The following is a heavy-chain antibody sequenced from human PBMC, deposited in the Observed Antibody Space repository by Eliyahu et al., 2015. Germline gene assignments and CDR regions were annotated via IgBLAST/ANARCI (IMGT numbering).Heavy chain of an antibody. CDR3: TNKDSGPFDL. Sequence: QVQLVXSGGGVVXPGRSLXLSCVASGFTFSRYGMHWVRQAPGKGLEWVAVIXYDGSNEYYADSVKGRFTISRDNSKNTLYLQMNSLRHEDTAVYYCTNKDSGPFDLWGQGTMVTVSS. CDR1: GFTFSRYG. CDR2: IXYDGSNE. J-gene: IGHJ3*01. V-gene: IGHV3-30*18. D-gene: IGHD2-15*01.